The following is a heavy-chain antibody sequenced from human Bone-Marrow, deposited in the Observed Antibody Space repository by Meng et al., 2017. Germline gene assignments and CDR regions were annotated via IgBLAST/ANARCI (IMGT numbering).Heavy chain of an antibody. CDR1: GGSISSNSYH. Sequence: GSLRLSCTVSGGSISSNSYHWGWIRQSPGRGLEWIGSIYYDGSTYYNPSLKSRVTISVDTSKNQFSLKLSSVTAADTAVYYCARTRVDMVRGVNWFDPWGQGTLVTVSS. D-gene: IGHD3-10*01. J-gene: IGHJ5*02. CDR2: IYYDGST. CDR3: ARTRVDMVRGVNWFDP. V-gene: IGHV4-39*07.